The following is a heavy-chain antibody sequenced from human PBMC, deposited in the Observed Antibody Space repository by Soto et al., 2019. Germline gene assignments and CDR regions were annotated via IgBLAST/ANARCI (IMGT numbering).Heavy chain of an antibody. CDR2: LSGSGGNT. CDR1: GFTFSTYA. CDR3: AKDQEVVSAVSHLDH. V-gene: IGHV3-23*01. D-gene: IGHD2-15*01. J-gene: IGHJ4*02. Sequence: GGSLRLSCAASGFTFSTYAMSRVRQAPGKGLEWVSSLSGSGGNTYYADPVKGRFTISRDNSKTTLYLQMNSLRAEDTAVYYCAKDQEVVSAVSHLDHWAQGTLVTVSS.